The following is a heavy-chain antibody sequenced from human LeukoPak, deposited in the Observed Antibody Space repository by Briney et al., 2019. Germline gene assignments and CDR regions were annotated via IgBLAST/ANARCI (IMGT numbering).Heavy chain of an antibody. CDR2: INAGNGNT. CDR1: GYTFTSYA. Sequence: GASVKVSCKASGYTFTSYAMHWVRQAPGQRLEWMGWINAGNGNTKYSQNFQGRVTFISNTSATTAFMELSSLRSEDADVYYCARDSGSGNNDYWGQGTLVTVPS. J-gene: IGHJ4*02. V-gene: IGHV1-3*01. D-gene: IGHD1-26*01. CDR3: ARDSGSGNNDY.